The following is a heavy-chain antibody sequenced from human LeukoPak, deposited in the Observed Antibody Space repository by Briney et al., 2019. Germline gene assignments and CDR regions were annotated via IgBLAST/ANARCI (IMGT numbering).Heavy chain of an antibody. CDR2: ISGSGGST. Sequence: GGSLRLSCAASGFTFSSYWMHWVRQAPGKGLEWVSAISGSGGSTYYADSVKGRFTISRDNSKNTLYLQMNSLRAEDTAVYYCAKDRYGDYSFDYWGQGTLVTVSS. CDR3: AKDRYGDYSFDY. D-gene: IGHD4-17*01. V-gene: IGHV3-23*01. CDR1: GFTFSSYW. J-gene: IGHJ4*02.